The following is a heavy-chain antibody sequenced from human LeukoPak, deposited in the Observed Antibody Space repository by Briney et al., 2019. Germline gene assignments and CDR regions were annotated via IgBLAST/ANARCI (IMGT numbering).Heavy chain of an antibody. V-gene: IGHV4-59*01. D-gene: IGHD5/OR15-5a*01. CDR2: IYYSGSI. Sequence: PSESLSLTCTVSGGSISNYYWSWIRQPPGKGLEWIGYIYYSGSINYNPSLRSRVTMSIDTSKNQFSLKLSSVTAADTAVYFCARNRVFTYWYFDLWGRGTLVTVSS. CDR1: GGSISNYY. CDR3: ARNRVFTYWYFDL. J-gene: IGHJ2*01.